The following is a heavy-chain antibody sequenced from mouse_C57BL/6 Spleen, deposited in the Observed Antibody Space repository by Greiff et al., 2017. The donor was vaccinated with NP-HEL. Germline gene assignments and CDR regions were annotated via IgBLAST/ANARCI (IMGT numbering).Heavy chain of an antibody. Sequence: QVQLQQPGAELVMPGASVKLSCKASGYTFTSYWMHWVKQRPGQGLEWIGEIDPSDSYTNYNQKFKGKSTLTVDKSSSTAYMQLSSLTSEDSAVYYGALMVTRGFAYWGQGTLVTVSA. CDR2: IDPSDSYT. CDR1: GYTFTSYW. J-gene: IGHJ3*01. V-gene: IGHV1-69*01. D-gene: IGHD2-2*01. CDR3: ALMVTRGFAY.